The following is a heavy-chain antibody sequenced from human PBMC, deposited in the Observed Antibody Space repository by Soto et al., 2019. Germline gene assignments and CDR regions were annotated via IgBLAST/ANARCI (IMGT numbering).Heavy chain of an antibody. CDR1: GGSVSSGSYY. Sequence: QVQLQESGPGLVKPSETLSLTCTVSGGSVSSGSYYWSWIRQPPGKGLEWIGNIYYSGSTNYNPPLRSSVAITVDXSKNQFSLKLSSVTAADTAVYYCARGIEGWYQGRYFYGMDVWGQGTTVTVSS. D-gene: IGHD6-19*01. J-gene: IGHJ6*02. CDR2: IYYSGST. V-gene: IGHV4-61*01. CDR3: ARGIEGWYQGRYFYGMDV.